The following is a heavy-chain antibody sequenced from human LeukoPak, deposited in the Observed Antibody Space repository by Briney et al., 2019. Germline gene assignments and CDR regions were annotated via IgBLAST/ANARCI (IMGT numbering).Heavy chain of an antibody. Sequence: PSETLSLTCTVSGGSISSNNYYWGWIRQPPGRGLEWIGSIYYSGSTYYNPSLKSRVTISVDTSKNQFSLKLTSVTAADTAVYYCVRGYRGGVYYYYYGMDVWGQGTTVTVSS. CDR3: VRGYRGGVYYYYYGMDV. D-gene: IGHD1-26*01. CDR2: IYYSGST. V-gene: IGHV4-39*07. J-gene: IGHJ6*02. CDR1: GGSISSNNYY.